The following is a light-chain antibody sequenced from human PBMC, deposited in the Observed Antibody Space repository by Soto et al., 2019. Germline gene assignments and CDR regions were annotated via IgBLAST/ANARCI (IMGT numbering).Light chain of an antibody. CDR2: EVA. J-gene: IGLJ2*01. V-gene: IGLV2-23*02. CDR3: CSRL. Sequence: QSALTQPASVSGSPGQSITISCTGTSRDPATYNLVSWYQQRPGKAPQLIIYEVAKRPSGVPARFSGSQSGDTASLTISGLQAEDEADYYCCSRLFGGGTKLTVL. CDR1: SRDPATYNL.